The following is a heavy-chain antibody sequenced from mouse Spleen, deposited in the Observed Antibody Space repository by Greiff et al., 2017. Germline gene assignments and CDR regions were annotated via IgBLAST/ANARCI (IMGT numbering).Heavy chain of an antibody. V-gene: IGHV1-76*01. CDR2: IYPGSGNT. J-gene: IGHJ3*01. Sequence: QVQLQQSGAELVRPGASVKLSCKASGYTFTDYYINWVKQRPGQGLEWIARIYPGSGNTYYNEKFKGKATLTADKSSSTAYMELRSLTSEDSAVYFCAREGVRLAWFAYWGQGTLVTVSA. CDR3: AREGVRLAWFAY. D-gene: IGHD1-2*01. CDR1: GYTFTDYY.